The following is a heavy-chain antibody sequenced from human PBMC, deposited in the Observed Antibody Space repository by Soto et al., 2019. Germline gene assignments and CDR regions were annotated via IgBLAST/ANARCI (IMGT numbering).Heavy chain of an antibody. CDR1: GGSISSYY. V-gene: IGHV4-59*01. D-gene: IGHD3-3*01. J-gene: IGHJ5*02. CDR2: IYYSGST. Sequence: PSETLSLTCTVSGGSISSYYWSWFRQPPGKGLEWIGYIYYSGSTNYNPSLKSRVTISVDTSENQFSLKLSSVTAADTAVYYCARVVRFVSDWFDPWGQGTLVTVSS. CDR3: ARVVRFVSDWFDP.